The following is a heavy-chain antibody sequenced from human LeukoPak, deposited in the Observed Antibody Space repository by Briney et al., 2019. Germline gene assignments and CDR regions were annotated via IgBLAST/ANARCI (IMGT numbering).Heavy chain of an antibody. CDR1: GGSISSGGYY. Sequence: TTSETLSLTCTVSGGSISSGGYYWSWIRQHPGKGLEWIGSFNHGGNTYYNPSLKSRVTISGDTSKKQFSLKLTSVTAADTAVYYCATDRDLRWFYFWGQGTLVTVSS. V-gene: IGHV4-39*01. CDR2: FNHGGNT. J-gene: IGHJ4*02. CDR3: ATDRDLRWFYF. D-gene: IGHD2-21*01.